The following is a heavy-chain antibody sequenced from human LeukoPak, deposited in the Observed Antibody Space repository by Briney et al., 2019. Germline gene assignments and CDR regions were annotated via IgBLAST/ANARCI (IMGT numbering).Heavy chain of an antibody. CDR3: AKSVIEVGSYDVAFDY. Sequence: GGSLRLSCATPGFTFSNYAMSWFRQPPGKGLDWVSFITISGHKTYYADSVKGRFTISRDNSKNTLYLQMNTLRADDTAVYYCAKSVIEVGSYDVAFDYWGQGTLVTVSS. CDR1: GFTFSNYA. CDR2: ITISGHKT. V-gene: IGHV3-23*01. D-gene: IGHD5-12*01. J-gene: IGHJ4*02.